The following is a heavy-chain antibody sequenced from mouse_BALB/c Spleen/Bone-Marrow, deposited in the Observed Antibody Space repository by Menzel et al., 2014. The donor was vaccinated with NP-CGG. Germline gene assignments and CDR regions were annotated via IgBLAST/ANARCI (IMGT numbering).Heavy chain of an antibody. CDR1: GFTFSSYG. V-gene: IGHV5-6*01. D-gene: IGHD2-4*01. Sequence: VQLKESGGDLVKPGGSLKLSCAASGFTFSSYGMSWVRQTPDKRLEWVATISSGGSYTYYPDSVKGRFTISRDNAKNTLYLQMSSLKSEDTAMYYCARQTYYDYDGYFDYWGQGTTLTVPS. CDR3: ARQTYYDYDGYFDY. J-gene: IGHJ2*01. CDR2: ISSGGSYT.